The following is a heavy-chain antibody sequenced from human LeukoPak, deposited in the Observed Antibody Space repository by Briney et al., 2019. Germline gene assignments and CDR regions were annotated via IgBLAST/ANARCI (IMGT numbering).Heavy chain of an antibody. CDR3: TRHYYGSGSYLSPFDY. J-gene: IGHJ4*02. V-gene: IGHV3-30*02. CDR1: GFTFSSYG. D-gene: IGHD3-10*01. Sequence: GGSLRLSCAASGFTFSSYGMHWVRQAPGKGLEWVAFIRYDGSNKYYADSVKGRFTISRDDSKNTLYLQMNSLKTEDTAVYYCTRHYYGSGSYLSPFDYWGQGTLVTVSS. CDR2: IRYDGSNK.